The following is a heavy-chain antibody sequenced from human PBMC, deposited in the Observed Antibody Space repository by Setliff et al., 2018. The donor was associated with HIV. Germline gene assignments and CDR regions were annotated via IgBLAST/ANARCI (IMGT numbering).Heavy chain of an antibody. CDR1: GYTVTTYG. V-gene: IGHV7-4-1*02. CDR3: AREATYYYDGSGYYYFDY. J-gene: IGHJ4*02. Sequence: ASVKVSCKASGYTVTTYGISWVRQAPGQGLEWMGWFNTETRNPMYAQAFKGRLVFSLDTSVSTAYLQINSLKAEDTAMYYCAREATYYYDGSGYYYFDYWGRGTLVTVSS. D-gene: IGHD3-22*01. CDR2: FNTETRNP.